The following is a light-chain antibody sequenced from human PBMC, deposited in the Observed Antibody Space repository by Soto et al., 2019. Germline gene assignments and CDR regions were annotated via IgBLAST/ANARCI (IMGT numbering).Light chain of an antibody. CDR2: GAS. J-gene: IGKJ1*01. CDR3: QLYGSSPRT. V-gene: IGKV3-20*01. Sequence: IVLTRSPGTLSLSPGERDTLSCMASQSVSANYLAWYQQKPGQAPRLLIYGASSRATGIPDRFSGSGSGTDFTLTISRLKPEDFAVFYCQLYGSSPRTVGQGTKVDIK. CDR1: QSVSANY.